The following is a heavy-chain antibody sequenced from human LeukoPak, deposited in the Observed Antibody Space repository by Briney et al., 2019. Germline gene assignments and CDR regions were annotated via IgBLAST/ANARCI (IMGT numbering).Heavy chain of an antibody. Sequence: GGSLRLSCAASGFTFSSYSMNWVRQAPGKGLEWVSAISGSGGSTYYADSVKGRFTISRDNSKNTLYLQMNSLRAEDTAVYYCAKFSPAYYDFWSGFDYWGQGTLVTVSS. CDR2: ISGSGGST. J-gene: IGHJ4*02. CDR3: AKFSPAYYDFWSGFDY. V-gene: IGHV3-23*01. D-gene: IGHD3-3*01. CDR1: GFTFSSYS.